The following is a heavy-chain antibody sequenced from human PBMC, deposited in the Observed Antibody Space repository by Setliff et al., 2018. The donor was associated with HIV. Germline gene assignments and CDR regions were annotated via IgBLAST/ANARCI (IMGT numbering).Heavy chain of an antibody. V-gene: IGHV1-69*05. CDR2: SIPLFGTV. CDR3: ATTKGLSSGYDY. CDR1: GDTFSNSA. Sequence: AASVKVSCKASGDTFSNSALTWVRQAPGQGLEWMGGSIPLFGTVKYAQKFQGRVTITTDELMTTGFMELSSLRSEDTAVYYCATTKGLSSGYDYWGQGTLVTVPQ. J-gene: IGHJ4*02. D-gene: IGHD3-22*01.